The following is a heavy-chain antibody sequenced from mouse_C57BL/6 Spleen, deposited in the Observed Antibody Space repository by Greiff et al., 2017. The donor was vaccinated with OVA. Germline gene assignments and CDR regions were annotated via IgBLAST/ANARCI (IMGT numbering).Heavy chain of an antibody. CDR3: TAAGFAY. CDR2: IRLKSDNYAT. CDR1: GFTFSNYW. Sequence: EVMLVESGGGLVQPGGSMKLSCVASGFTFSNYWMNWVRQSPEKGLEWVAQIRLKSDNYATHYAESVKARFTISRDDSKSSVYLQMNNLRAEDTGIYYCTAAGFAYWGQGTLVTVSA. V-gene: IGHV6-3*01. J-gene: IGHJ3*01.